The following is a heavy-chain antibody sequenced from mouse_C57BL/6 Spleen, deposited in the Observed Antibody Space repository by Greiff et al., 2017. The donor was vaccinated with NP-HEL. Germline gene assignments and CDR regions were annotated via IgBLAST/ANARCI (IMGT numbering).Heavy chain of an antibody. CDR3: ARLWVRRRCWFAY. CDR1: GYTFTDYN. J-gene: IGHJ3*01. D-gene: IGHD2-2*01. Sequence: EVQLQQSGPELVKPGASVKIPCKASGYTFTDYNMDWVKQSHGKSLEWIGDINPNNGGTIYNEKFKGKATLTVDKSSSTAYMELRSLTSEDTAVYYCARLWVRRRCWFAYWGQGTLVTVSA. V-gene: IGHV1-18*01. CDR2: INPNNGGT.